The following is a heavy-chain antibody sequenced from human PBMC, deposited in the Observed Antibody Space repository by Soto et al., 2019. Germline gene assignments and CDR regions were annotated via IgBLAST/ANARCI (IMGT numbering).Heavy chain of an antibody. V-gene: IGHV4-61*01. CDR3: ARDRVVQGARHYYYYGMDV. CDR2: IYYSGST. J-gene: IGHJ6*02. Sequence: KLRETLSLTCTVSGGSVSSGSYYWSWIRQPPGKGLEWIGYIYYSGSTNYNPSLKSRVTISVDTSKNQFSLKLSSVTAADTAVYYCARDRVVQGARHYYYYGMDVWGQGTTVTVSS. CDR1: GGSVSSGSYY. D-gene: IGHD3-10*01.